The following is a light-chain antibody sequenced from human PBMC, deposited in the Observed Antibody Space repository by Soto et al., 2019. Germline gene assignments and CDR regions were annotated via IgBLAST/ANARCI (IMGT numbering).Light chain of an antibody. J-gene: IGKJ2*01. CDR2: ATS. V-gene: IGKV3-15*01. CDR3: QQCKKWPLT. Sequence: EIVMTQSPATLSVSPGERATLSCRASQSVDNYLAWYQKRPGQAPRLLVYATSTRATGIPPRFSGSGSGTEFTLTISSLQSDDFGVYYCQQCKKWPLTFGQGTKLEIK. CDR1: QSVDNY.